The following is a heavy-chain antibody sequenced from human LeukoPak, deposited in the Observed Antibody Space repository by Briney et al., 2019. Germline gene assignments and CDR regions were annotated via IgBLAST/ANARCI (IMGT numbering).Heavy chain of an antibody. Sequence: PSETLSLTCTVSGGSISSSSYYWGWIRQPPGKGLEWIGSIYYSGSTYYNPSLKSRVTVSVDTSKNQFSLKLSSVTAADTAVYYCARRSAVAGFDYWGQGTLVTVSS. CDR3: ARRSAVAGFDY. J-gene: IGHJ4*02. CDR2: IYYSGST. CDR1: GGSISSSSYY. D-gene: IGHD6-19*01. V-gene: IGHV4-39*01.